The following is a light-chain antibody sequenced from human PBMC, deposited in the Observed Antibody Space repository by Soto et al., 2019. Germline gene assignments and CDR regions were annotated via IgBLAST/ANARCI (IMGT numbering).Light chain of an antibody. CDR3: QQYGGSPPWT. CDR1: QSVSGNY. Sequence: EIVLTQSPGTLSLSPGKRTTLSCRASQSVSGNYLAWYRQKPGQAPRLLIYDASSRATGIPDRFSGSGSGTDFTLTISRLEPEDFTVYYCQQYGGSPPWTFGQGTKVEIK. J-gene: IGKJ1*01. V-gene: IGKV3-20*01. CDR2: DAS.